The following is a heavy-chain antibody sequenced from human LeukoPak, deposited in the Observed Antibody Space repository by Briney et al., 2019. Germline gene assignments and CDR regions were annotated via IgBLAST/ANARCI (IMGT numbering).Heavy chain of an antibody. D-gene: IGHD2-8*01. J-gene: IGHJ4*02. CDR3: AFGNGRDVPYYFDY. Sequence: GGSLRLSCAASGFSFNNYAMTWVRQTPGKGLEWVSSVSGRGGNTYYADSVKGRFTISRDNSMNMVFLQMNSLRAEDTALYHCAFGNGRDVPYYFDYWGQGTLVTVSS. CDR1: GFSFNNYA. V-gene: IGHV3-23*01. CDR2: VSGRGGNT.